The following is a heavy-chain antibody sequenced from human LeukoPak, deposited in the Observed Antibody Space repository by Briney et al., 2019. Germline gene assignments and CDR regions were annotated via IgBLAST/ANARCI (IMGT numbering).Heavy chain of an antibody. CDR1: GGSISSYY. J-gene: IGHJ4*02. D-gene: IGHD2-2*01. CDR3: ARGGVVPAAMLWYFDY. Sequence: SETLSLTCTVPGGSISSYYWRCIRQPAGKGLEWIGRNKISGSTNYDTSLKSRVTMSVDTSKNQFSLKLSSVTAADTAVDYCARGGVVPAAMLWYFDYWGQGTLVTASS. V-gene: IGHV4-4*07. CDR2: NKISGST.